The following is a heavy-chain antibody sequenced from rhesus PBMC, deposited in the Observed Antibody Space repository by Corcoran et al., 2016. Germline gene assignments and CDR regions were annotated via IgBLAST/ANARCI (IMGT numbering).Heavy chain of an antibody. CDR2: VYGNVATP. V-gene: IGHV4S9*01. Sequence: QVQLQESGPGLVKPSETLSLRCGVAGVSISGDYYWNWSRPSQGKGLEWIGSVYGNVATPYYNPSVKIRVSISQETSKNQVFLILSSVTAADTAVYDCGRDFDFWGQGVLVTVSP. CDR3: GRDFDF. J-gene: IGHJ4*01. CDR1: GVSISGDYY.